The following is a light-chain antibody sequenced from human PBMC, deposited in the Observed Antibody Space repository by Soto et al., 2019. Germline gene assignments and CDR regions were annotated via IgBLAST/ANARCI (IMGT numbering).Light chain of an antibody. Sequence: QSALTQPPSASVSPGQSVTISCTGTSSDVGGYNYVSWYQQHPGKAPKLMIYEVSKRPSGVPDRSSGSKSGNTASLTVSGLQAEDEADYYCSSYAGSNNYVFGTGTKVTVL. CDR3: SSYAGSNNYV. J-gene: IGLJ1*01. CDR1: SSDVGGYNY. CDR2: EVS. V-gene: IGLV2-8*01.